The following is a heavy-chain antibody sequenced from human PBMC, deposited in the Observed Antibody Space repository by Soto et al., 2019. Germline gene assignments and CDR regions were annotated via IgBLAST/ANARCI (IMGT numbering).Heavy chain of an antibody. D-gene: IGHD3-3*02. CDR2: IYYSGVT. Sequence: SETMSLTCTVSGDSINSGGYYWSWIRQHPGKGLEWIGYIYYSGVTYYDPSLKSRVTISVDTSKTQFSLKLTSVTVADTAVFYCARVQKFSNSSSYGIDFWGQGTMVTLSS. V-gene: IGHV4-31*03. CDR1: GDSINSGGYY. J-gene: IGHJ6*02. CDR3: ARVQKFSNSSSYGIDF.